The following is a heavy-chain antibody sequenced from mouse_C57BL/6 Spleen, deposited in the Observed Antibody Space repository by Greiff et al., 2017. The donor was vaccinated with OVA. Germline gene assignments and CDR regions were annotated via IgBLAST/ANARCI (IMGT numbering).Heavy chain of an antibody. CDR1: GYAFSSSW. CDR2: IYPGDGDT. CDR3: ARCSPYYYGSRGAMDY. V-gene: IGHV1-82*01. Sequence: VQLQESGPELVKPGASVKISCKASGYAFSSSWMNWVKQRPGKGLEWIGRIYPGDGDTNYNGKFKGKATLTADKSSSTAYMQLSSLTSEDSAVYFCARCSPYYYGSRGAMDYWGQGTSVTVSS. D-gene: IGHD1-1*01. J-gene: IGHJ4*01.